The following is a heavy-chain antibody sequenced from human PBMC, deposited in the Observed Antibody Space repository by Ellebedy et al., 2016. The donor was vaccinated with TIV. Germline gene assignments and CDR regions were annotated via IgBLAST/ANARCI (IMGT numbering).Heavy chain of an antibody. J-gene: IGHJ4*02. V-gene: IGHV4-30-2*01. Sequence: SETLSLTXAVSGGSISSGGYSWSWIRQPPGKGLEWIGYIYHSGSTYYNPSLKSRVTISVDRSKNQLSLKLSSVTAADTAVYYCARGYGVAGGNSPDYFDYWGQGTLVTVSS. D-gene: IGHD4-23*01. CDR2: IYHSGST. CDR1: GGSISSGGYS. CDR3: ARGYGVAGGNSPDYFDY.